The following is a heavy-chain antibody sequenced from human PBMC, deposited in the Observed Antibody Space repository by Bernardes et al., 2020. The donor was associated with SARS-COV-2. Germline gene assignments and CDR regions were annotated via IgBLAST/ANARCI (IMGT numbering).Heavy chain of an antibody. V-gene: IGHV5-51*01. CDR2: IYPGDSDT. J-gene: IGHJ6*02. CDR3: ARRRYGDFGVDV. CDR1: DYTFTNYW. Sequence: GGSLKISRKGSDYTFTNYWIGWVRQMPGKGLEWMGIIYPGDSDTKYSASFQGRVTISADKSVNTAYLQWSSLKASDTAIYYCARRRYGDFGVDVWGQGTTVTVSS. D-gene: IGHD4-17*01.